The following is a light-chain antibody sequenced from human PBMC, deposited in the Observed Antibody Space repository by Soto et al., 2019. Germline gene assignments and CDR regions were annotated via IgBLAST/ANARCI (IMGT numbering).Light chain of an antibody. V-gene: IGKV3-20*01. CDR2: GAS. J-gene: IGKJ1*01. CDR3: QQDDNSPRT. CDR1: QSVNSNY. Sequence: EIVLTQSPGTLSLSPGERATLSCRASQSVNSNYLAWYQQKPGQRPRLLMYGASSRATGIPDRFSGSGSGTDFTLTISRLEPADFAVYYWQQDDNSPRTFGQGTKVEIK.